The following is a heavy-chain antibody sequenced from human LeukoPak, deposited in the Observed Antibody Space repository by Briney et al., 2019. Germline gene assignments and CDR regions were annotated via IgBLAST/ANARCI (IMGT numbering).Heavy chain of an antibody. CDR3: ARDEDSSGRAYYYYYGMDV. V-gene: IGHV1-18*01. Sequence: ASVKVSCKASGYTFTSYGISLVRQAPRQGLEWMGWISAYNGNTNYAQQLQGRVTMTTDTSTSTAYMELRSLRSDDTAVYYCARDEDSSGRAYYYYYGMDVWGQGTTVTVSS. D-gene: IGHD3-22*01. CDR1: GYTFTSYG. J-gene: IGHJ6*02. CDR2: ISAYNGNT.